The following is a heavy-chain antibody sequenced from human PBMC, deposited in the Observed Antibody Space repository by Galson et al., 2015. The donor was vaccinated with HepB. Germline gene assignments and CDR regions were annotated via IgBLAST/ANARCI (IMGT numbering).Heavy chain of an antibody. CDR3: AKGIGAIGWGYYYYGMDV. D-gene: IGHD1-26*01. V-gene: IGHV3-30*18. Sequence: SLRLSCAASGFTFSSYGMHWVRQAPGKGLEWVAVISYDGSNKYYADFVKGRFTISRDNSKNTLYLQMNSLRAEDTAVYYCAKGIGAIGWGYYYYGMDVWGQGTTVTVSS. J-gene: IGHJ6*02. CDR1: GFTFSSYG. CDR2: ISYDGSNK.